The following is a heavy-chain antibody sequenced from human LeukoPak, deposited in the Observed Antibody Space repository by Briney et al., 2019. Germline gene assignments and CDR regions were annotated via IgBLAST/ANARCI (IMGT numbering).Heavy chain of an antibody. CDR1: GGSISSYY. CDR2: IYYSGST. J-gene: IGHJ5*02. CDR3: ARGFWTGYPMKNWFDT. D-gene: IGHD3/OR15-3a*01. V-gene: IGHV4-59*08. Sequence: SETLSLTCTVSGGSISSYYWSWIRQPPGKGLEWIGYIYYSGSTNYNPSLKSRVTISVDTSKNQFSLRLSPVTAADTAVYCARGFWTGYPMKNWFDTWGQGTLVSVSS.